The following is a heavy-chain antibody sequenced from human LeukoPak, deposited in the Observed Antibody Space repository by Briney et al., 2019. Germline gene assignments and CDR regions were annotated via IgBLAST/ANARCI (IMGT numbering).Heavy chain of an antibody. CDR2: IYYSGST. J-gene: IGHJ4*02. CDR3: ARYPDFGEPLGG. D-gene: IGHD3-10*01. Sequence: SETLSLTCTVSGGSISSYYWSWIRQPPGKGLEWIGYIYYSGSTNYNPSLKSRVTISVDTSKNQFSLKLSPVTAADTAVYYCARYPDFGEPLGGWGQGTLVTVSS. CDR1: GGSISSYY. V-gene: IGHV4-59*08.